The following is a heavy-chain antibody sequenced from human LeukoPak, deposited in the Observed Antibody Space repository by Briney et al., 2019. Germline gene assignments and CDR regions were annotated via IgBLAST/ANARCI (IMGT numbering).Heavy chain of an antibody. Sequence: SETLSLTCTVSGGSISSSSYYWGWIRQPPGKGLEWIGSIYYSGSTYYNPSLKSRVTISVDTSKNQFSLKLSSVTAADTAVYYCARDPWELHWFDPWGQGTLVTVSS. CDR2: IYYSGST. V-gene: IGHV4-39*07. D-gene: IGHD1-26*01. J-gene: IGHJ5*02. CDR3: ARDPWELHWFDP. CDR1: GGSISSSSYY.